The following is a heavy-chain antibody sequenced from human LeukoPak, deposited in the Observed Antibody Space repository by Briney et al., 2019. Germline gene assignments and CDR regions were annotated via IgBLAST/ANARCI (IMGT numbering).Heavy chain of an antibody. J-gene: IGHJ4*02. D-gene: IGHD4-17*01. CDR3: AAVTVTTYGNYNDY. V-gene: IGHV4-4*02. CDR2: IYHSGSP. CDR1: GGSISSNNW. Sequence: SETLSLTCAVSGGSISSNNWWGWVRQPPGKGLEWIGEIYHSGSPNYNPSLKSRVTISVDTSKNQFSLKLSSVTAADTAVYYCAAVTVTTYGNYNDYWGQGTLVTVSS.